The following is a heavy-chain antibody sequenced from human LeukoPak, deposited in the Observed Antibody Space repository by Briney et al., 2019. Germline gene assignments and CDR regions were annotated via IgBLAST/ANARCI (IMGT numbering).Heavy chain of an antibody. CDR2: INHSGNT. D-gene: IGHD4-23*01. V-gene: IGHV4-34*01. Sequence: SETLSLTCAVYGGSFSGYYWSWIRQPPGKGLEWIGEINHSGNTNSNPSRKSRVTMSVDTSKNQFSLKLSSLTAADTAMYYCARREPHGDYGGKIRYYYYMDVWGKGTTITISS. CDR3: ARREPHGDYGGKIRYYYYMDV. CDR1: GGSFSGYY. J-gene: IGHJ6*03.